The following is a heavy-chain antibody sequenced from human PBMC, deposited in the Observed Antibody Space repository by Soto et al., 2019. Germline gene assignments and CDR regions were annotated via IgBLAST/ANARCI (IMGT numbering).Heavy chain of an antibody. CDR3: ARSYSGSYEEKWFDP. D-gene: IGHD1-26*01. CDR2: IYTSGSS. CDR1: GGSIRSYY. V-gene: IGHV4-4*07. J-gene: IGHJ5*02. Sequence: SETLSLTCTVSGGSIRSYYWSWIRQPAGKGLEWIGHIYTSGSSNYNPSLKSRVTMSVDTSKNQFSLKLSSVTAADTAVYYCARSYSGSYEEKWFDPWGQGTLVTVSS.